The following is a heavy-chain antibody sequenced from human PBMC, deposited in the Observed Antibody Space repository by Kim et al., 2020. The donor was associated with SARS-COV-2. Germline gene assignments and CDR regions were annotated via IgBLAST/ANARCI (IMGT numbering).Heavy chain of an antibody. J-gene: IGHJ4*02. Sequence: GGSLRLSCAASGFTFSSYGMHWVRQAPGKGLEWVAVISYDGSNKYYADSVKGRFTISRDNSKNTLYLQMNSLRAEDTAVYYCAKDYGLYEFGSWYGVGDYWGQGTLVTVSS. D-gene: IGHD6-13*01. CDR1: GFTFSSYG. CDR2: ISYDGSNK. CDR3: AKDYGLYEFGSWYGVGDY. V-gene: IGHV3-30*18.